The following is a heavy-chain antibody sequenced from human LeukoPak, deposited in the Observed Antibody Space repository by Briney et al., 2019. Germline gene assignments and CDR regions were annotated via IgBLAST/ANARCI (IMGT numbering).Heavy chain of an antibody. CDR2: INSDGSST. V-gene: IGHV3-74*01. CDR1: GFTFSSYW. Sequence: GGSLRLSCSASGFTFSSYWMHWVRQAPGKGLVWVSRINSDGSSTSYADSVKGRFTISRDNAKNTLYLQMNSLRAEDTAVYYCARGRSGWYEPYYYYGMDVWGQGTTVTVSS. CDR3: ARGRSGWYEPYYYYGMDV. D-gene: IGHD6-19*01. J-gene: IGHJ6*02.